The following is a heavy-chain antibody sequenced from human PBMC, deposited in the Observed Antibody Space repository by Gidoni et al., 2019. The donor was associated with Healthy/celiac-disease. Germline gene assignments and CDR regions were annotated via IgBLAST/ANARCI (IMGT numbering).Heavy chain of an antibody. V-gene: IGHV3-15*07. CDR3: TTDLLPVPIDY. CDR2: IKSKTDGGTT. Sequence: EVQLVESGGGLVKPGGSLRFSCAASGSIFSKAGMNWVRQAPGKGREWVGRIKSKTDGGTTDYAAPVKGRFTISRDDSKNTLYLQMNSLKTEDTAVYYCTTDLLPVPIDYWGQGTLVTVSS. CDR1: GSIFSKAG. J-gene: IGHJ4*02. D-gene: IGHD3-10*01.